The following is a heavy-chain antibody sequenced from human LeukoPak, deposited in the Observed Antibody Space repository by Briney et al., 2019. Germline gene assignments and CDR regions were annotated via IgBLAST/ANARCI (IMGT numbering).Heavy chain of an antibody. Sequence: SETLSHTCTVSGGSISSYYWSWMRQPPGKGLEWIGYIYYSGSTNYNPSLKSRVTISVDTSKNQFSLKLSSVTAADTAVYYCARRGSSWSRGYFDYWGQGTLVTVSS. J-gene: IGHJ4*02. D-gene: IGHD6-13*01. CDR3: ARRGSSWSRGYFDY. V-gene: IGHV4-59*08. CDR1: GGSISSYY. CDR2: IYYSGST.